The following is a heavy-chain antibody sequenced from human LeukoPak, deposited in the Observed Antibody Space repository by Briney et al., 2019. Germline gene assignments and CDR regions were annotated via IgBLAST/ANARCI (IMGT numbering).Heavy chain of an antibody. Sequence: GGSLRLSCAASGLTFTDYSLAWVRQAPGKGLEWASTISAAGDTTYYADSLKGRFTISRDNANNMVYLQMDSLGAEDTALYYCAKTYTNSWYSFDCWGQGTLVTVSS. D-gene: IGHD6-13*01. J-gene: IGHJ4*02. CDR2: ISAAGDTT. V-gene: IGHV3-23*01. CDR1: GLTFTDYS. CDR3: AKTYTNSWYSFDC.